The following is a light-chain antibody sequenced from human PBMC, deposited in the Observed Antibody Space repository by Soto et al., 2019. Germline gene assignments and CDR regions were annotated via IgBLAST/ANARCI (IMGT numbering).Light chain of an antibody. CDR2: DTS. Sequence: QAVVTQEPSLTVSPGGTLTLTCGSSTGAVTGGHYPYWFQQKPGQAPKTLISDTSNKHSWTPDRFSGSLLGGKAALTLSGAQPEDEGEYYCLLSYRDLRRGVFGPGTKLTVL. CDR1: TGAVTGGHY. CDR3: LLSYRDLRRGV. V-gene: IGLV7-46*01. J-gene: IGLJ1*01.